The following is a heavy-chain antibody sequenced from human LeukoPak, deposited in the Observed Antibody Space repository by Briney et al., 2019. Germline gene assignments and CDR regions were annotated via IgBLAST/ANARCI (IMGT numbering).Heavy chain of an antibody. J-gene: IGHJ4*02. CDR3: AREKTAYYYGSGYYFDY. V-gene: IGHV1-3*01. CDR1: GYTFTSYA. D-gene: IGHD3-10*01. CDR2: INAGNGNT. Sequence: ASVKVSCKASGYTFTSYAMHWVRQAPGQRLEWMGWINAGNGNTKYSQKFQGRVTITRDTSASTAYMELSSLRSEDTAVYYCAREKTAYYYGSGYYFDYWGQGTLVTVSS.